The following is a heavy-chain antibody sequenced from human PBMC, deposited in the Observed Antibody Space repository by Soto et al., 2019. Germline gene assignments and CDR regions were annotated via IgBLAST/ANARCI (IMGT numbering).Heavy chain of an antibody. Sequence: SGTLSLTCIVSGGSISSSTYYWGWVRQPPGKGLEWIGNIYYSGSTYYNPSLKSRVTISVDTSKSQFSLNLSSVTAADTAVYYCARRDSGRPLDVWGKGTRGIVS. V-gene: IGHV4-39*01. J-gene: IGHJ3*01. D-gene: IGHD1-26*01. CDR3: ARRDSGRPLDV. CDR2: IYYSGST. CDR1: GGSISSSTYY.